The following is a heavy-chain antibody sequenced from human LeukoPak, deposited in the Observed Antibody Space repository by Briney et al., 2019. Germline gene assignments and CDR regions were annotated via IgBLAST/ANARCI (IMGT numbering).Heavy chain of an antibody. CDR3: ARDRYYYDSSGYYYFDY. CDR2: IYHSGST. CDR1: GGSISSSSYY. Sequence: PSETLSLTCTVSGGSISSSSYYWGWIRQPPGKGLEWIGSIYHSGSTNYNPSLKSRVTISVDTSKNQFSLKLSSVTAADTAVYYCARDRYYYDSSGYYYFDYWGQGTLVTVSS. V-gene: IGHV4-39*07. J-gene: IGHJ4*02. D-gene: IGHD3-22*01.